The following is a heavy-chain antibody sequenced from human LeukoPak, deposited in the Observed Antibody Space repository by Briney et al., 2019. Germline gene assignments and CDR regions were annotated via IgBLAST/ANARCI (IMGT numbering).Heavy chain of an antibody. CDR1: GFIFSSYA. CDR2: ISGSGGST. CDR3: ARGGRGYGSGSYYTDY. Sequence: GGSLRLSCAASGFIFSSYAMSWVRQAPGKGLAWASGISGSGGSTYYADSVKGRFTISRDNSKNTLYLQMNSLRAEDTAVYYCARGGRGYGSGSYYTDYWGQGTLVTVSS. V-gene: IGHV3-23*01. D-gene: IGHD3-10*01. J-gene: IGHJ4*02.